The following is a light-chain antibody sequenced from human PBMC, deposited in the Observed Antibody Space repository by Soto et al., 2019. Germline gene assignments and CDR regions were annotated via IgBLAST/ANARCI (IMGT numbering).Light chain of an antibody. CDR2: GAS. Sequence: EIVWTQSPGTLSLSQVERARLSCRASQSVSSSYLAWYQQKPGQAPRLLIYGASTRATGIPARFSGSGSGTEFTLTISSLQSEDFAVYDGQQYNNWPLTFCGWTKGDIK. CDR1: QSVSSSY. J-gene: IGKJ4*01. V-gene: IGKV3-15*01. CDR3: QQYNNWPLT.